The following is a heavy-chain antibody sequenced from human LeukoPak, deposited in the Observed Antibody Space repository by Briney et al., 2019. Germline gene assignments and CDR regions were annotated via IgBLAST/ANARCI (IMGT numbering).Heavy chain of an antibody. J-gene: IGHJ4*02. V-gene: IGHV3-21*01. CDR2: ISSSSSYI. CDR1: GFTFSSYS. Sequence: GGSLRLSCAASGFTFSSYSMNWVRQAPGKGLEWVSSISSSSSYICYADSVKGRFTISRDNAKNSLYLQMNSLRAEDTAVYYCARLKDFWSGYFFDYWGQGTLVTVSS. D-gene: IGHD3-3*01. CDR3: ARLKDFWSGYFFDY.